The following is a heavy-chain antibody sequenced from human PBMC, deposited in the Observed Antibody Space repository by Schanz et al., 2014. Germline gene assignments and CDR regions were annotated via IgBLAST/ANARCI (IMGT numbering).Heavy chain of an antibody. CDR3: AREQIMAAAGLVDY. CDR2: IWSDGSTK. Sequence: QVQMVESGGGVVQPGRSLRLSCAASGFAFSVYGMHWVRQAPGKGPEWVAVIWSDGSTKYYADSVKGRFTISRDNAKNSLFLQMNSLRVEDTAVYYCAREQIMAAAGLVDYWGHGTLVTVSS. V-gene: IGHV3-33*01. CDR1: GFAFSVYG. D-gene: IGHD6-13*01. J-gene: IGHJ4*01.